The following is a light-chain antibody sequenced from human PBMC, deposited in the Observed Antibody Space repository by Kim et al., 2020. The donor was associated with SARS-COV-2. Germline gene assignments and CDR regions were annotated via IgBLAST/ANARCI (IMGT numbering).Light chain of an antibody. CDR3: QAWDSSTGV. V-gene: IGLV3-1*01. Sequence: SYELTQPPSVSVSPGQTASITCSGDKLGDKYACWYQQKPGQSPVLVIYQDSKRPSGIPERFSGSNSGNTATLTISGTQAMDEADYYCQAWDSSTGVLGGGTKQAV. J-gene: IGLJ3*02. CDR1: KLGDKY. CDR2: QDS.